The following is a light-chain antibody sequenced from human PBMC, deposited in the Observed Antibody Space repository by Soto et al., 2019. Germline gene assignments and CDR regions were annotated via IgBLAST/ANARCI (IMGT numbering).Light chain of an antibody. V-gene: IGKV3-15*01. CDR2: GAS. Sequence: EIVLMQSHATLSVSPGERVTLSCRASESVSYNVAWYQQKPGQATRLLIYGASTRDTDIPDRVTGSGSWTEVTLTISSLQSEDFAVYSCQQYNKWPATFGGGTKVDIK. CDR3: QQYNKWPAT. CDR1: ESVSYN. J-gene: IGKJ4*01.